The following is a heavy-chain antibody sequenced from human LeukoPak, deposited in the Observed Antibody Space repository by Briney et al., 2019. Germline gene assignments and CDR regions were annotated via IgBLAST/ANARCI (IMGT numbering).Heavy chain of an antibody. Sequence: GGSLRLSCAASDFSVNTNFMNWVRQAPGKGLEWVSVILTSGTTYYADSVKGRFTISRDNSKNTLYLQMNSLTADDTAIYYCVRSGYSNGWFRSWGQGTLVTVSS. D-gene: IGHD6-19*01. CDR2: ILTSGTT. CDR3: VRSGYSNGWFRS. V-gene: IGHV3-53*01. J-gene: IGHJ4*02. CDR1: DFSVNTNF.